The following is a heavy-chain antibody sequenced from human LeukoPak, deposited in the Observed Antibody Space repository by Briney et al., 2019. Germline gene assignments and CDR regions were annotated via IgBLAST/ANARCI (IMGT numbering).Heavy chain of an antibody. J-gene: IGHJ3*01. CDR1: GYVFTTYA. CDR3: ARRLVGARTWALDF. D-gene: IGHD1-26*01. V-gene: IGHV7-4-1*02. Sequence: ASVKVSCKASGYVFTTYAMNWVRQAPGQGLEWMGWINTATGNPTYAQDFTGRFVFSSDTSVSTAYLQISSLKAEDTAIYYCARRLVGARTWALDFWGQGTMVTVSS. CDR2: INTATGNP.